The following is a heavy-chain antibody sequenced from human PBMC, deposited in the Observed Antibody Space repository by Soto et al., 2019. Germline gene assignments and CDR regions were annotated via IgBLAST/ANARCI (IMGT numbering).Heavy chain of an antibody. J-gene: IGHJ4*02. V-gene: IGHV3-23*01. CDR2: ISGSGGST. Sequence: GGSLRLSCAASGFTFSSYAMSWVRQAPGKGLEWVSAISGSGGSTYYADSVKGRFTISRDNSKNTLYLQMNSLRAEDTAVYYCAKDRVAGEMAIIFDYWGQGTLVTVSS. CDR3: AKDRVAGEMAIIFDY. D-gene: IGHD3-3*01. CDR1: GFTFSSYA.